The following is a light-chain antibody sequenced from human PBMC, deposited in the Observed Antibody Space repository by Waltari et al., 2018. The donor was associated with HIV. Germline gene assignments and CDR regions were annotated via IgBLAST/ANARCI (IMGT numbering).Light chain of an antibody. Sequence: QSALTQPPSASGSPGQSVPIPCTGTSSDVGGYTFFHWYQQHPGKAPKHLIFEATKRPPGVPDRFSGSKSGNTASLTVSGLQAEDEADYYCSSYAGSSTLMFGGGTKLTVL. J-gene: IGLJ3*02. CDR3: SSYAGSSTLM. V-gene: IGLV2-8*01. CDR2: EAT. CDR1: SSDVGGYTF.